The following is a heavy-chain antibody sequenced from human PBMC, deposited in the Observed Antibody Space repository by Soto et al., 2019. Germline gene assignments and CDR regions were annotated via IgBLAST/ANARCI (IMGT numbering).Heavy chain of an antibody. CDR1: GGTFNNYV. J-gene: IGHJ5*02. Sequence: QVQLVQSGAEVKKPGSSVKVSCKASGGTFNNYVVNWVRQAPGQGLEWMGGILPIFATANYAQKFQGRVTITADKSTSTAYMELTSLRSDDTAVYYCARSSYSSSWSREGWFDPWGQGTLVTVSS. D-gene: IGHD6-13*01. V-gene: IGHV1-69*06. CDR3: ARSSYSSSWSREGWFDP. CDR2: ILPIFATA.